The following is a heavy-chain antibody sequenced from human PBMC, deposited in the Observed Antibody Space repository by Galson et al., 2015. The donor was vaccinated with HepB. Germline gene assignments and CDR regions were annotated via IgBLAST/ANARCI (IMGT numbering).Heavy chain of an antibody. D-gene: IGHD3-22*01. V-gene: IGHV1-24*01. CDR2: FDPEDGET. CDR3: ATDQPDSSGYSLEG. CDR1: GYTLTELS. Sequence: SVKVSCKVSGYTLTELSMHWVRQAPGKGLEWMGGFDPEDGETIYAQKFQGRVTMTEDTSTDTAYMELSSLRSEDTAVYYCATDQPDSSGYSLEGWGQGTLVTVSS. J-gene: IGHJ4*02.